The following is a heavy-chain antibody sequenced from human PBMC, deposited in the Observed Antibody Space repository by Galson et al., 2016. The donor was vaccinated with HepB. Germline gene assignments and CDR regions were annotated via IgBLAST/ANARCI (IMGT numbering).Heavy chain of an antibody. CDR2: ISGRTTYI. D-gene: IGHD3-10*01. J-gene: IGHJ6*02. Sequence: SLRLSCAASGFAFNSYVMNWVRQAPRTALECVASISGRTTYIHHADSPNGRILISRDNTKKSWYLQMNSLRTDDKAVYFCATEWFGETNPYFYGLDVWGQGTTVTV. CDR3: ATEWFGETNPYFYGLDV. CDR1: GFAFNSYV. V-gene: IGHV3-21*01.